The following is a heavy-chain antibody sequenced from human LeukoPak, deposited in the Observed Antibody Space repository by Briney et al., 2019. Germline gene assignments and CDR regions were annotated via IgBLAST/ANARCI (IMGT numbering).Heavy chain of an antibody. V-gene: IGHV3-21*04. Sequence: KTGGSLGLSCAASGFTFSSYSMNWVRQAPGKGLEWVSSISSSSSYIYYADSVKGRFTISRDNSKNTLYLQMNSLRAEDTAVYYCARDRAYRSGYDVYAFDIWGQGTMVTVSS. CDR3: ARDRAYRSGYDVYAFDI. CDR1: GFTFSSYS. CDR2: ISSSSSYI. J-gene: IGHJ3*02. D-gene: IGHD5-12*01.